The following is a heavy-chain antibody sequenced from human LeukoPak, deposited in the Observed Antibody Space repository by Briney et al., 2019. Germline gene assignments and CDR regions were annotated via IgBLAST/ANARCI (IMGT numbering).Heavy chain of an antibody. Sequence: GGPLRLSCAASGFTFSDYWIHWVRQAPGKGLVWVSRINTDGSITNYADSVKGRFSISRDNAKNTLYLQMSSLRAEDTAVYYCARDRGPRTGFMVREAYDYWGQGTLVTVSS. CDR1: GFTFSDYW. J-gene: IGHJ4*02. V-gene: IGHV3-74*01. CDR3: ARDRGPRTGFMVREAYDY. D-gene: IGHD3-10*01. CDR2: INTDGSIT.